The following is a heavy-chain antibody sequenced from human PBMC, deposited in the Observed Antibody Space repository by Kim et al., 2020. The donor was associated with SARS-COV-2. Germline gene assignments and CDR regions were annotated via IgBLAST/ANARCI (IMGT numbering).Heavy chain of an antibody. J-gene: IGHJ5*02. Sequence: SETLSLTCTVSGGSISSSSYYWGWIRQPPGKGLEWIGSIYYSGSTYYNPSLKSRVTISVDTSKNQFSLKLSSVTAADTAVYYCARISLGATGWFDPWGQGTLVTVSS. V-gene: IGHV4-39*01. CDR3: ARISLGATGWFDP. CDR2: IYYSGST. D-gene: IGHD1-26*01. CDR1: GGSISSSSYY.